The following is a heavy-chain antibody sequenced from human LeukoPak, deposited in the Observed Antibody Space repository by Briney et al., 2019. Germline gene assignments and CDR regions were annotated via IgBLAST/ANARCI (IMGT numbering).Heavy chain of an antibody. CDR2: MNPNSGNT. V-gene: IGHV1-8*03. CDR3: ARGLYCSSTSCYTRWFDP. D-gene: IGHD2-2*02. J-gene: IGHJ5*02. CDR1: GYTFTSYD. Sequence: ASVKVSCKASGYTFTSYDINWVRQATRQGLEWMGWMNPNSGNTGYAQKFQGRVTITRNTSISTAYMELSSLRSEDTAVYYCARGLYCSSTSCYTRWFDPWGQGTLVTVSS.